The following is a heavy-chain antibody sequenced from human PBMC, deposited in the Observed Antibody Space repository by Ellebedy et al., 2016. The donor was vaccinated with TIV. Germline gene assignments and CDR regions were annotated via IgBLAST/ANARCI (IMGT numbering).Heavy chain of an antibody. CDR1: GGSFSGYY. Sequence: SQTLSLTCAVYGGSFSGYYWSWIRQPPGKGLEWIGEINHSGSTNYNPSPKSRVTISVDTSKNQFSLKLSSVTAADTAVYYCARGVVVPALYYYYMDVWGKGTTVTVSS. D-gene: IGHD2-2*01. CDR3: ARGVVVPALYYYYMDV. CDR2: INHSGST. V-gene: IGHV4-34*01. J-gene: IGHJ6*03.